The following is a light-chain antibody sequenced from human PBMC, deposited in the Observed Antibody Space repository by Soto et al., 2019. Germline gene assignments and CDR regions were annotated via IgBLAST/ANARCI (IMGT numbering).Light chain of an antibody. V-gene: IGKV1D-16*01. J-gene: IGKJ5*01. CDR1: QGISTF. Sequence: DIQLTQSPSSLSASVGDRVTISCRASQGISTFLAWYQQKPGKAPKSLIKTASTLQSGVPSRFRGSGSDTDFILTISSLQPEDFATYYCQQYSSYPRTFGQGTRLDLK. CDR2: TAS. CDR3: QQYSSYPRT.